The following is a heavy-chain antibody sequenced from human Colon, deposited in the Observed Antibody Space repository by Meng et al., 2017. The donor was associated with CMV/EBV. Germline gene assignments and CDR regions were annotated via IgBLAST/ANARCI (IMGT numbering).Heavy chain of an antibody. CDR3: ARVLMVFAIGGTYPSYFDY. Sequence: FSDYAMSWVRQAPGKGLEWVSLIYKSDTSTYYADSVKGRFTISRDNSKNTLYMQMNSLRAEDAAVYYCARVLMVFAIGGTYPSYFDYWGQGALVTVSS. D-gene: IGHD2-21*01. V-gene: IGHV3-23*03. CDR2: IYKSDTST. J-gene: IGHJ4*02. CDR1: FSDYA.